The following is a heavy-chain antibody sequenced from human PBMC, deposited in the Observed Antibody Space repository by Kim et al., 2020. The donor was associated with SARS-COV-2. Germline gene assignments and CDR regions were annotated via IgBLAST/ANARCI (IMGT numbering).Heavy chain of an antibody. D-gene: IGHD3-3*01. V-gene: IGHV3-48*02. Sequence: YADAVKGRFTISKDNAKNSLYLQMSRLRDEETAVYYCVIFSSGTDSWGQGALVTVSS. CDR3: VIFSSGTDS. J-gene: IGHJ4*02.